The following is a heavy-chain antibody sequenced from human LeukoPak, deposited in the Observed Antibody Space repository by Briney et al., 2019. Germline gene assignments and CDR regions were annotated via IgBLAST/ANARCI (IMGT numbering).Heavy chain of an antibody. CDR3: AKDYYGSGSPRSDY. CDR2: IGGSGSGT. D-gene: IGHD3-10*01. Sequence: GGSQRLSCVGSGFAFSFYAMTWVRQAPGKGLEWVSAIGGSGSGTHYADSVKGRVTISRDNSTNTLYLQMNSLRVEDTAVYYCAKDYYGSGSPRSDYWGQGTLVTVSS. CDR1: GFAFSFYA. V-gene: IGHV3-23*01. J-gene: IGHJ4*02.